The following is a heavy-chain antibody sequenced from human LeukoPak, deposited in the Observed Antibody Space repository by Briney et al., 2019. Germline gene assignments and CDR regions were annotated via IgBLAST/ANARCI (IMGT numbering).Heavy chain of an antibody. CDR1: EFDFFSYG. D-gene: IGHD2-21*02. CDR3: ARELPREVTLDY. Sequence: RGSLRLSCVASEFDFFSYGMQWVRQAPGKGLVWVARIFTDGSTTTYADSVKGRFTISRDNARNTLYLEMKSLRVEDTAVYYCARELPREVTLDYWGQGTLVTVSP. V-gene: IGHV3-74*03. J-gene: IGHJ4*01. CDR2: IFTDGSTT.